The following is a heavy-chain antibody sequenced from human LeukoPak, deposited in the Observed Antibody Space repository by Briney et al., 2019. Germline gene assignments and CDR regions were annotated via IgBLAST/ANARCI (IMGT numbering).Heavy chain of an antibody. Sequence: ASVKVSCKASGYTFTGYYLHWVRQAPGQGLEWMGWINPNSGGTNYAQKFQGRVTMTRDTSISTAYMELSRLRSDDTAVYYCARGRVVNHYYYYMDVWGKGTTVTVSS. D-gene: IGHD3-3*01. CDR2: INPNSGGT. J-gene: IGHJ6*03. V-gene: IGHV1-2*02. CDR1: GYTFTGYY. CDR3: ARGRVVNHYYYYMDV.